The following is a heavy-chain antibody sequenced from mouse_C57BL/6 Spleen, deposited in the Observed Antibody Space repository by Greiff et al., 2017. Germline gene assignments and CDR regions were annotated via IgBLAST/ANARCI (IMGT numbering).Heavy chain of an antibody. CDR2: IDPSDSYT. J-gene: IGHJ2*01. V-gene: IGHV1-50*01. CDR3: ARHYSNPFDY. CDR1: GYTFTSYW. Sequence: QVQLQQPGAELVKPGASVKLSCKASGYTFTSYWMQWVKQRPGQGLEWIGEIDPSDSYTNYNQKFKGKATLTVETSSSTAYMQLSSLTSEDSAVYYCARHYSNPFDYWGQGTTLTVSS. D-gene: IGHD2-5*01.